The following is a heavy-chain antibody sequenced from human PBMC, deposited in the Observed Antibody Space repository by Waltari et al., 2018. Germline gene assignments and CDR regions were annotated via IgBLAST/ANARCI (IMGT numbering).Heavy chain of an antibody. CDR3: ARDRYDFWSGTDACDI. V-gene: IGHV4-59*01. CDR2: IYFRGTT. Sequence: QVQLQESGPGLVKPSETLSLTCTVSGGSISSYYWSWIRQPPGKGLEWIGYIYFRGTTNHNPSLQSRVTISVDTSKNQFSLKLSSVTAADTAVYYCARDRYDFWSGTDACDIWGQGTMVTVSS. D-gene: IGHD3-3*01. J-gene: IGHJ3*02. CDR1: GGSISSYY.